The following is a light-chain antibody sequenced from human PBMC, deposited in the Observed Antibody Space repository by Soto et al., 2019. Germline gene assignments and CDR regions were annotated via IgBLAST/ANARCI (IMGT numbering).Light chain of an antibody. V-gene: IGKV1-9*01. J-gene: IGKJ1*01. CDR2: AAS. CDR3: QQLNSYPRT. CDR1: QGISSY. Sequence: DIQLTQSPSFLSASVGDRVNITCRASQGISSYLAWYQQKPGKAPKLLIYAASTLQSGVPSMFSGSGSGTEFTLTISSLQPEDFATYYCQQLNSYPRTFGQGTKVEIK.